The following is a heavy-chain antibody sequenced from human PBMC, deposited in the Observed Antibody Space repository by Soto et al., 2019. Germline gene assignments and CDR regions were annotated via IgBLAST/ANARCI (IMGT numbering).Heavy chain of an antibody. Sequence: QVQLVQSGAEVKKTGASVKVSCKASGYTFTSYYMHWVRQAPGQGLEWMGIINPSGGSTSYAQKFQGRVTMTRDTSTSTVYMELSSLRSEDTAVYYCARDLGIAVAGTSFDYWGQGTLVTVSS. CDR2: INPSGGST. D-gene: IGHD6-19*01. CDR3: ARDLGIAVAGTSFDY. CDR1: GYTFTSYY. J-gene: IGHJ4*02. V-gene: IGHV1-46*01.